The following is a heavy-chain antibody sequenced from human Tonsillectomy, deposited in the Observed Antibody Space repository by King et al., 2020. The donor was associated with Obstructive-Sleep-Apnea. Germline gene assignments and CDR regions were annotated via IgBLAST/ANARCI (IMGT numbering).Heavy chain of an antibody. CDR1: GYRFLSYW. Sequence: QLVQSGAEVKKPGESLKISCQGSGYRFLSYWIGWVRQMPVKGLEWMGIIYLGDSDTTYSPSFQGRVTMSADKSISTAYLQWSSLKTSDTAMYYCARHPTGGFDVFDIWGQGTMVSVSS. CDR3: ARHPTGGFDVFDI. V-gene: IGHV5-51*01. D-gene: IGHD1-14*01. J-gene: IGHJ3*02. CDR2: IYLGDSDT.